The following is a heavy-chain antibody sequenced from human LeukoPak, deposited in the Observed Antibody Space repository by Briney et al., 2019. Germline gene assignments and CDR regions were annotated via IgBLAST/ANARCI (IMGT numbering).Heavy chain of an antibody. CDR1: GFTLSPYT. J-gene: IGHJ3*02. V-gene: IGHV3-21*04. CDR3: ARHNRDDFWSDRLPGHASDI. CDR2: ISGTSNYI. D-gene: IGHD3-3*01. Sequence: GGSLRLSCPPDGFTLSPYTMNWVRQAPGKGLEWVSSISGTSNYIYYADSVKGRFTIARENAKNSLYLQMNSLRAEDTALYYCARHNRDDFWSDRLPGHASDIWGQGTMVTVPS.